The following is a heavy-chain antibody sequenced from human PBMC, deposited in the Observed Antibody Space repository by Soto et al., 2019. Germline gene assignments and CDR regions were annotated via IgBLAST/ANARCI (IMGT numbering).Heavy chain of an antibody. CDR1: GGSISSSSFH. V-gene: IGHV4-39*01. D-gene: IGHD6-13*01. J-gene: IGHJ5*02. Sequence: QLQLQESGPGLVKPSETLSLTCTVSGGSISSSSFHWGWIRQPPGKGLEWIGSIYYSGSTYYSPSLKSRVTISVDTSKYQFPLKLSSVTAADTAVYYCARRERAAGTDWWFDPWGQGTLVTVSS. CDR2: IYYSGST. CDR3: ARRERAAGTDWWFDP.